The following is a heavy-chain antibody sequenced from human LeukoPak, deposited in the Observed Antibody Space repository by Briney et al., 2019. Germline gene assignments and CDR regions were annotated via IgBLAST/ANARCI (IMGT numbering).Heavy chain of an antibody. V-gene: IGHV4-61*02. CDR3: ARDLGEGFHHDAFDI. Sequence: SETLSLTCTVSGGSISSGSYYWSWIRQPAGKGLEWIGRIYTSGSTNYNPSLKSRVTISVDASKNQFSLKLSSVTAADTAVYYCARDLGEGFHHDAFDIWGQGTMVTVSS. D-gene: IGHD3-16*01. J-gene: IGHJ3*02. CDR1: GGSISSGSYY. CDR2: IYTSGST.